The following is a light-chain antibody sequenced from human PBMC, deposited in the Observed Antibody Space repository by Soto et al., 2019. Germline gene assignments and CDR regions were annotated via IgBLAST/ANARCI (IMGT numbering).Light chain of an antibody. Sequence: QSALTQPRSVSGSPGQSVTISYTGTSSDVGGYNYVSWYQQHPGEAPKLMIYDVAERPSGVPDRFSGSKSGNTASLTISGLQAEDEADYYCCSYAGSYTYVFGTGTKLTVL. V-gene: IGLV2-11*01. CDR2: DVA. CDR3: CSYAGSYTYV. CDR1: SSDVGGYNY. J-gene: IGLJ1*01.